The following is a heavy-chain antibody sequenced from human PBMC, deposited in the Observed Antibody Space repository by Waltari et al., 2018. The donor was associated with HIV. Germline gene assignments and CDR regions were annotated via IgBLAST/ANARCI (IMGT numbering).Heavy chain of an antibody. CDR1: GGSFSVYY. CDR3: AGPVDDSSGYYYRRYFDY. V-gene: IGHV4-34*01. J-gene: IGHJ4*02. D-gene: IGHD3-22*01. CDR2: INHSGST. Sequence: QVQLQQWGAGLLKPSETLSLTCAVYGGSFSVYYWRWIRQPPVTGLEWIGEINHSGSTNYNPSLKSRVTISVDTSKNQFSLKLSSVTAADTAVYYCAGPVDDSSGYYYRRYFDYWGQGTLVTVSS.